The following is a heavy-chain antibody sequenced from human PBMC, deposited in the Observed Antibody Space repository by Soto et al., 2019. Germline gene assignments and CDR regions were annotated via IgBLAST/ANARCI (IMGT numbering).Heavy chain of an antibody. CDR2: ISSNGGST. CDR1: GFTFSRYA. CDR3: AREFKGDLVVVAAARGSYFDY. D-gene: IGHD2-15*01. V-gene: IGHV3-64*01. J-gene: IGHJ4*02. Sequence: HPGGSLRLSCAASGFTFSRYAMHWARQSPGKGLEYVSAISSNGGSTYYANSVKGRFTISRDNSKNTLYLQMGSLRAEDMAVYYCAREFKGDLVVVAAARGSYFDYCGQGT.